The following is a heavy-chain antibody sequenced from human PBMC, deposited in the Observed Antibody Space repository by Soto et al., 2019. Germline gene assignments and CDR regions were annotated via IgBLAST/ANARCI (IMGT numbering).Heavy chain of an antibody. D-gene: IGHD2-2*01. Sequence: PSETLSLTCAVYGGSFGGYYWSWIRQPPGKGLEWIGEINHSGSTNYNPSLKSRVTISVDTSKNQFSLKLSSVTAADTAVYYCARARPPRYCSSTSCYASWNYFDYWGQGTRGTVSS. CDR1: GGSFGGYY. CDR2: INHSGST. V-gene: IGHV4-34*01. CDR3: ARARPPRYCSSTSCYASWNYFDY. J-gene: IGHJ4*02.